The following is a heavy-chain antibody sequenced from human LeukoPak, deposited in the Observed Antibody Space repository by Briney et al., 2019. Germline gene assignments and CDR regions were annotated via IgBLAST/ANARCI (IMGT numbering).Heavy chain of an antibody. D-gene: IGHD5-18*01. CDR2: ITPNSGGT. CDR1: GYTFTGYY. V-gene: IGHV1-2*02. CDR3: ARTVNSYPYYFDY. Sequence: ASVKVSCKASGYTFTGYYLHWVRQAPGQGLEWMGWITPNSGGTNYAQKFQGRVTMTRDTSISTAYMELSRLRSDDTAVYYCARTVNSYPYYFDYWGQGTLVTVSS. J-gene: IGHJ4*02.